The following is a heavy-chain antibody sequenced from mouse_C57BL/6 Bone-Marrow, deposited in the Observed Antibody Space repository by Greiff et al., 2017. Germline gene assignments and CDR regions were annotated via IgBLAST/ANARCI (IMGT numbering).Heavy chain of an antibody. D-gene: IGHD1-1*01. V-gene: IGHV1-81*01. Sequence: VQLQQSGAELARPGASVKLSCKASGYTFTSYGISWVKQRTGQGLEWIGEIYPRSGNTYYNEKFKGKATMTADKSSSRAYMGLRSLTSEDSAVYFCATDYCGSSCWWYFDVWGTGTTVTVSS. CDR1: GYTFTSYG. CDR2: IYPRSGNT. CDR3: ATDYCGSSCWWYFDV. J-gene: IGHJ1*03.